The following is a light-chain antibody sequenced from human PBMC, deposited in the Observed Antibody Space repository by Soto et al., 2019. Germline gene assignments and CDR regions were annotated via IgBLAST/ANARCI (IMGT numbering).Light chain of an antibody. Sequence: IQMTPSPSTLSASVRDKITITFRASQSISSWLAWYQQKPGKAPKLLIYDASSLESGVPSRFSGSGSGTEFTLTISSLQPDDFATYYCQQYNSYSWTFGQGTKV. V-gene: IGKV1-5*01. CDR1: QSISSW. CDR2: DAS. J-gene: IGKJ1*01. CDR3: QQYNSYSWT.